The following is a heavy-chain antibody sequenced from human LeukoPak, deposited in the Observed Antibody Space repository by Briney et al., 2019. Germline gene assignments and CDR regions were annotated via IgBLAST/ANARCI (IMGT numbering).Heavy chain of an antibody. CDR1: GGSVSSGSYY. CDR3: ARDRAWYYDFWSGESL. Sequence: SETLSLTCTVSGGSVSSGSYYWSWIRQPPGKGLEWIGYIYYSGSTNYNPSLKRRVTISVDTSKNQFSLKLSSVTAADTAVYYCARDRAWYYDFWSGESLWGQGTLVTVSS. D-gene: IGHD3-3*01. CDR2: IYYSGST. J-gene: IGHJ4*02. V-gene: IGHV4-61*01.